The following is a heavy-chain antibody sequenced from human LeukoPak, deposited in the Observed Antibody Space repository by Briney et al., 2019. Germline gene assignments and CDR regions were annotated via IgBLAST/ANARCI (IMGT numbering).Heavy chain of an antibody. J-gene: IGHJ2*01. CDR3: ARDGSKDIVVVVAAIYFDL. V-gene: IGHV4-4*07. CDR1: GGSISSYY. D-gene: IGHD2-15*01. CDR2: IYTSGST. Sequence: SETLSLTCTVSGGSISSYYWSWIRQPAGKGLEWIGRIYTSGSTNYNPSPKSRVTMSVDTSKNQSSLKLSSVTAADTAVYYCARDGSKDIVVVVAAIYFDLWGRGTLVTVSS.